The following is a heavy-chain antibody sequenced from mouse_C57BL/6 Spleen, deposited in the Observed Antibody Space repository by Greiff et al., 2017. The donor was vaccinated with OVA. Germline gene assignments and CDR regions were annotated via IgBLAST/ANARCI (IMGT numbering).Heavy chain of an antibody. V-gene: IGHV14-3*01. J-gene: IGHJ2*01. D-gene: IGHD4-1*01. CDR2: IDPANGNT. CDR1: GFNITNTY. CDR3: ARDWGLYYFGG. Sequence: VQLQQSVAELVRPGASVKLSCTASGFNITNTYMHWVKQRPEQGLEWIGSIDPANGNTKYAPKFQGKATFTADTSSNPAYLQLCRLTSEDTAIYCCARDWGLYYFGGWGKGTTLTVS.